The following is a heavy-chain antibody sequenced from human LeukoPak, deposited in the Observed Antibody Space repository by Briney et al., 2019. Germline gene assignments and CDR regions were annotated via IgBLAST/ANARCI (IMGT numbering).Heavy chain of an antibody. CDR3: ARDGILPDY. J-gene: IGHJ4*02. V-gene: IGHV3-30-3*01. Sequence: GGSLRLSCAASGFTFSSYSMHWVRQAPGKGLEWVAVISYDGSNKYYADSVKGRFTISRDNSKNTLYLQMNSLRAEDTAVYYCARDGILPDYWGQGTLVTVSS. CDR2: ISYDGSNK. D-gene: IGHD2-2*01. CDR1: GFTFSSYS.